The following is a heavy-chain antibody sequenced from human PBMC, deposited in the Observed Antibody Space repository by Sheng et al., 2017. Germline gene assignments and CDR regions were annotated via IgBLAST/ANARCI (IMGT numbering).Heavy chain of an antibody. CDR2: ISSSGSTI. J-gene: IGHJ4*02. V-gene: IGHV3-48*03. CDR1: GFTIRSYE. CDR3: ARGAAASGYSSGCDY. D-gene: IGHD6-19*01. Sequence: EVQLVESGGGLVQPGGSLRLSCAASGFTIRSYEMNWVRQAPGKGLEWVSYISSSGSTIYYADSVKGRFTISRDNAKNSLSLQMNNLRADDTAVYYCARGAAASGYSSGCDYWGQGTLVTVSS.